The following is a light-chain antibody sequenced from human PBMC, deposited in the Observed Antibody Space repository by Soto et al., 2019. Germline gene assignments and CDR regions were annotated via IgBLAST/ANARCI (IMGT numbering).Light chain of an antibody. V-gene: IGLV2-8*01. Sequence: QSALTQPPSASGSPGQSVTISCTGTSSDIGGYDHVSWYRQDPGKAPKVMIYEVTKRPSGVPDRFSGSKAGNTASLTVFGLQVEDEANYYCGSFAGPVWVFGGGTKLTVL. CDR1: SSDIGGYDH. CDR3: GSFAGPVWV. J-gene: IGLJ3*02. CDR2: EVT.